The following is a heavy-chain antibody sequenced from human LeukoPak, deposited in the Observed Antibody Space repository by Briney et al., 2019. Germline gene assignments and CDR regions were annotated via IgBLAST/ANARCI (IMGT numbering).Heavy chain of an antibody. Sequence: ASVKVSCKASGGTFSSYAISWVRQAPGQGLEWMGRIIPIFGTANYAQKFQGRVTITTDESTSTAYMELSSLRSEDTAVYYCARGRSYGDYYYLDYWGQGTLVTVSS. J-gene: IGHJ4*02. CDR2: IIPIFGTA. D-gene: IGHD4-17*01. CDR3: ARGRSYGDYYYLDY. CDR1: GGTFSSYA. V-gene: IGHV1-69*05.